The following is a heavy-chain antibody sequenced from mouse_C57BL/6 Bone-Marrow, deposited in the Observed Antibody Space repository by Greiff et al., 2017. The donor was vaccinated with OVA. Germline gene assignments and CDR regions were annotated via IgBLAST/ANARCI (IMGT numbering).Heavy chain of an antibody. D-gene: IGHD1-1*01. CDR3: ARHRYYYTVEGFAY. CDR2: INSDGGST. J-gene: IGHJ3*01. V-gene: IGHV5-2*01. Sequence: EVQLVESGGGLVQPGESLKLSCESNEYEFPSHDMSWVRKTPEKRLELVAAINSDGGSTYYPDTMERRFIISRDNTKKTLYLQMSSLRTEDTAVYYCARHRYYYTVEGFAYWGQGTLVTGSA. CDR1: EYEFPSHD.